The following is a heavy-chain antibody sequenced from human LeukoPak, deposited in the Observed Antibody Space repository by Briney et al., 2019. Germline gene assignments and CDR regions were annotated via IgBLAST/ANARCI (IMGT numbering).Heavy chain of an antibody. V-gene: IGHV4-38-2*01. CDR2: IYHSGGT. CDR1: GYSISSGYY. Sequence: PLETLSLTCAVSGYSISSGYYWGWIRQPPRKGLEWIGSIYHSGGTYYNPSPKSRVTISVDTSKNQFSLKLISVTAADTAVCYCARLSNDEWCQEPPRVDYWGQGTLVTVSS. CDR3: ARLSNDEWCQEPPRVDY. D-gene: IGHD1-1*01. J-gene: IGHJ4*02.